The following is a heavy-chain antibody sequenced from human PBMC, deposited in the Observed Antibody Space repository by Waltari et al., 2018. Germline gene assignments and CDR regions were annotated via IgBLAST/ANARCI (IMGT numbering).Heavy chain of an antibody. D-gene: IGHD4-17*01. CDR2: ISGGGDST. V-gene: IGHV3-23*01. CDR3: AKDQRSYGDFFFDY. CDR1: GFRFSSYS. J-gene: IGHJ4*02. Sequence: EEHLLESGGDLVQPGGYLRLSCRAAGFRFSSYSMNWVRQAPGKGLEWVAAISGGGDSTNYADSVRGRWTISRDNSKNTLYLQMNFLRAEDTATYYCAKDQRSYGDFFFDYWGQGTPVTVSS.